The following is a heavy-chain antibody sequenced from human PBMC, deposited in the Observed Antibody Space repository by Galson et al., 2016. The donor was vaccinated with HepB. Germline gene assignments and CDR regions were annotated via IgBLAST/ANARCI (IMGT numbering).Heavy chain of an antibody. CDR2: INPSGGST. J-gene: IGHJ6*02. V-gene: IGHV1-46*02. CDR3: ARDPCGGDCYSPYRFYYYDMDV. CDR1: GSTFNVYF. D-gene: IGHD2-21*02. Sequence: SVKVSCEASGSTFNVYFVHWVRQAPGQGLEWMGIINPSGGSTSYAQKFQGRVTMTRDTSTSTVYMELRSLRSEDTAVYYCARDPCGGDCYSPYRFYYYDMDVRGQGTTVTVSS.